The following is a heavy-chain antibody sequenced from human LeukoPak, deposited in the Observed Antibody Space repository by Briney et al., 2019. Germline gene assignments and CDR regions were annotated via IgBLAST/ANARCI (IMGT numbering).Heavy chain of an antibody. CDR1: GGSFSGYY. CDR2: INHSGST. Sequence: PSETLSLTCAVYGGSFSGYYWSWIRQPPGKGLEWIGEINHSGSTNYNPSLKSRVTISVDTSKNQFSLKLSSVTAADTAVYYCARSGVVAAIVDYWGQGTLVTVSS. J-gene: IGHJ4*02. V-gene: IGHV4-34*01. CDR3: ARSGVVAAIVDY. D-gene: IGHD2-15*01.